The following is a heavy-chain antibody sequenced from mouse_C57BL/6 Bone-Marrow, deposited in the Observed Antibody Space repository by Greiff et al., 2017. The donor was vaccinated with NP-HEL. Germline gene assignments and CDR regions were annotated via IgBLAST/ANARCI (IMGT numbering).Heavy chain of an antibody. D-gene: IGHD1-1*01. CDR1: GYTFTDYY. J-gene: IGHJ2*01. Sequence: VQLQQSGPELVKPGASVKISCKASGYTFTDYYMNWVKQSHGKSLEWIGDINPNNGGTSYNQKFKGKATLTVDKSSSTAYMELRSLTSEDSAVYYCARITTVVGGYYFDYWGQGTTLTVSS. CDR3: ARITTVVGGYYFDY. CDR2: INPNNGGT. V-gene: IGHV1-26*01.